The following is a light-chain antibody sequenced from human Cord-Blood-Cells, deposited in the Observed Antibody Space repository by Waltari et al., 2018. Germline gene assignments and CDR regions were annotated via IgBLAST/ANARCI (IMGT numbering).Light chain of an antibody. Sequence: IQITTSPSSLSASVGDRVPITCRASQSISSYLNWYQQNPGKAPKLLIYAASSLQSGVPSMFSGSGSGTEFTLTISSLQPEDFATYYCQQSYSTPRTFGQGTKVEIK. CDR3: QQSYSTPRT. V-gene: IGKV1-39*01. J-gene: IGKJ1*01. CDR2: AAS. CDR1: QSISSY.